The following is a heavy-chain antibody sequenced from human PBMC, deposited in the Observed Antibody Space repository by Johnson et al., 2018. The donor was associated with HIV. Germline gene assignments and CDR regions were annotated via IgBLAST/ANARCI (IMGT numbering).Heavy chain of an antibody. CDR1: GFTFSDYY. CDR2: ISSSGSTI. D-gene: IGHD6-13*01. J-gene: IGHJ3*02. Sequence: QVQLVESGGGVVQPGRSLRLSCAASGFTFSDYYMSWIRQAPGKGLEWVSYISSSGSTIYYADSVKGRFTISRDNAKNSLYRQMKSLRAEDTAVYYCARSGTAVDGYSSSLGDAFDIWGQGTMVTVSS. CDR3: ARSGTAVDGYSSSLGDAFDI. V-gene: IGHV3-11*04.